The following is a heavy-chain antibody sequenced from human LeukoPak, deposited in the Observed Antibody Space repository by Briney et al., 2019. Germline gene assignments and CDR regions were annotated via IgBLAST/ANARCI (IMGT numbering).Heavy chain of an antibody. Sequence: PETLSLTCAVYGGSFSGYYWSWIRQPPGKGLEWIGEINHSGSTNYNPSLKSRVTISVDTSKKQFSLKLSSVTAADTAVYYCARDGYGGVDYWGQGTLVTVSS. CDR2: INHSGST. CDR1: GGSFSGYY. CDR3: ARDGYGGVDY. J-gene: IGHJ4*02. V-gene: IGHV4-34*01. D-gene: IGHD3-10*01.